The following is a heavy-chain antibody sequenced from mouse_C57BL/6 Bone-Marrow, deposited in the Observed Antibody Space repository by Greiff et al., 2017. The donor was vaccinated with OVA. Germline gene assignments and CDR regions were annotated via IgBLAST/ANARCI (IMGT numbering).Heavy chain of an antibody. CDR1: GFTFSDFY. CDR2: SRNKANDYTT. Sequence: EVKVVESGGGLVQSGRSLRLSCATSGFTFSDFYMEWVRQAPGKGLEWIAASRNKANDYTTEYSASVKGRFIVSRDTSQSILYLQMNALRAEDTAIYYCARDACRDYYGSSYVAWFAYWGQGTLVTVSA. D-gene: IGHD1-1*01. V-gene: IGHV7-1*01. CDR3: ARDACRDYYGSSYVAWFAY. J-gene: IGHJ3*01.